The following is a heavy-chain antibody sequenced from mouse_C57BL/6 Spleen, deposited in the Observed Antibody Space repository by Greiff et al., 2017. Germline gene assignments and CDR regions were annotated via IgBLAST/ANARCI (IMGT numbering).Heavy chain of an antibody. CDR2: IDPSDSYT. CDR3: ARSYGLQAWFAY. Sequence: VQLQQPGAELVMPGASVKLSCKASGYTFTSYWMHWVKQRPGQGLEWIGEIDPSDSYTKYNQKFKGKSTLTVDKSSSTAYLQLSSLTSEDYAVYYCARSYGLQAWFAYWGQGTLVTVSA. D-gene: IGHD1-1*01. V-gene: IGHV1-69*01. CDR1: GYTFTSYW. J-gene: IGHJ3*01.